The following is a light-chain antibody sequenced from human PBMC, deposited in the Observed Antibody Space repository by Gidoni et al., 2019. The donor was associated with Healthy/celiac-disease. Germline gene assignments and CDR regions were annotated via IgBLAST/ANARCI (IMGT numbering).Light chain of an antibody. V-gene: IGKV1-17*01. CDR2: AAA. Sequence: DIQMTQSPSSLSASVGDRVTITCRASQGIRNALGWYQQKPGKAPKRLIYAAASLQSGGPSRFSGSGSGTEFTLTISSLQPEDFATYYCLQHNSYPGTFGQGTKVEIK. CDR3: LQHNSYPGT. CDR1: QGIRNA. J-gene: IGKJ1*01.